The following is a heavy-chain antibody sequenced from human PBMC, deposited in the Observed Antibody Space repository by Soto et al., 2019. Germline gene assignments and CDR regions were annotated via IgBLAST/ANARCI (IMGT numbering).Heavy chain of an antibody. CDR1: GGTFSSYA. V-gene: IGHV1-69*01. J-gene: IGHJ4*02. Sequence: QVQLVQSGAEVKKPGSSVKVSCKASGGTFSSYAISWVRQAPGQGLEWMGGIIPIFGTANYAQKFQGRVTITADESTSTAYMELSSLRSEDTAAYYCARGFVDYDILTGYYTFDYWGQGTLVTVSS. CDR2: IIPIFGTA. CDR3: ARGFVDYDILTGYYTFDY. D-gene: IGHD3-9*01.